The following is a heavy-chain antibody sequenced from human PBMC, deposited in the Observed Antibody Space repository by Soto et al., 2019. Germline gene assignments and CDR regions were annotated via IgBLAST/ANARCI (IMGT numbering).Heavy chain of an antibody. V-gene: IGHV4-61*01. CDR2: IYYSGST. D-gene: IGHD1-26*01. CDR1: GGSVSSGSYY. CDR3: ATGHGGSYQYYFDY. Sequence: SETLSLTCTVSGGSVSSGSYYWSWIRQPPGKGLEWIGYIYYSGSTNYNPSLKSRVTISVDTSKNQFSLKLSSVTAADTAVYYCATGHGGSYQYYFDYWGQGTLVTVSS. J-gene: IGHJ4*02.